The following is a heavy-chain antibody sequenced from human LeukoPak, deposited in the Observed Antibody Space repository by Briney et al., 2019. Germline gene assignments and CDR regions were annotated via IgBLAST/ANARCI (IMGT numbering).Heavy chain of an antibody. Sequence: ASVKVSCKASGYTFTSYDINWVRQATGQGLEWMGWMNPNSGNTGYAQKFQGRVTMTRNTSISTAYMELSSLRAEDTALYYCAKDVDTAMVHLFGYWGQGTLVTVSS. CDR2: MNPNSGNT. J-gene: IGHJ4*02. CDR3: AKDVDTAMVHLFGY. CDR1: GYTFTSYD. D-gene: IGHD5-18*01. V-gene: IGHV1-8*01.